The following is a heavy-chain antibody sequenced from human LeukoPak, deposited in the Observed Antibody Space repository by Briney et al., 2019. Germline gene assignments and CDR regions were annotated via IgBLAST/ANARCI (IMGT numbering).Heavy chain of an antibody. CDR2: IYGGETT. V-gene: IGHV4-59*08. J-gene: IGHJ5*02. D-gene: IGHD3-16*01. CDR1: GDSIINYY. Sequence: SETLSLTCSASGDSIINYYWTWIRQPPGKGLEWIGYIYGGETTNYNPSLKSRVTFSRDKFKNPLSLQLNSVTVADTAVYYCARHWLEAGKAFSYWFDHWGQGTLVTVSS. CDR3: ARHWLEAGKAFSYWFDH.